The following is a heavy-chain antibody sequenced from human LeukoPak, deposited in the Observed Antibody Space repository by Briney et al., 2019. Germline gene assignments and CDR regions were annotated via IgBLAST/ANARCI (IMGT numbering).Heavy chain of an antibody. CDR3: AKDQVSVAGTGIDY. CDR1: GFTFHDYA. Sequence: GGSLRLSCAASGFTFHDYAIHWVRQGPGKGLEWVSGISWNSGIIGYAESVKGRVTISRDNAKNSVYLQMSSLTPADTALYYCAKDQVSVAGTGIDYWGQGTLVTVSS. J-gene: IGHJ4*02. D-gene: IGHD6-19*01. CDR2: ISWNSGII. V-gene: IGHV3-9*01.